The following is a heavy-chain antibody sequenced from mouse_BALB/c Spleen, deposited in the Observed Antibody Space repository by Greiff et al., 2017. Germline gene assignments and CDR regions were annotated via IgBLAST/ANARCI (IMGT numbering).Heavy chain of an antibody. J-gene: IGHJ2*01. CDR3: AREDSSYFDY. V-gene: IGHV5-4*02. CDR1: GFTFSDYY. Sequence: EVQLVESGGGLVKPGGSLKLSCAASGFTFSDYYMYWVRQTPEKRLEWVATISDGGSYTYYPDSVKGRFTISRDNAKNNLYLQMSSLKSEDTAMYYCAREDSSYFDYWGQGTTLTVAS. CDR2: ISDGGSYT.